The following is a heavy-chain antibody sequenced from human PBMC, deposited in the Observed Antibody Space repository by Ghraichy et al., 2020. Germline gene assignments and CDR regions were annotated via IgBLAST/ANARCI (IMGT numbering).Heavy chain of an antibody. CDR1: GGSISSTSYY. CDR2: IYYSGST. J-gene: IGHJ4*02. V-gene: IGHV4-39*07. CDR3: AREIRQQWLVGALDC. Sequence: SETPSLTCTVSGGSISSTSYYWGWIRQPPGKGLEWIGSIYYSGSTYYSPSLKSRVTISIDTSKNQFSLKLSSVTAADTALYYCAREIRQQWLVGALDCWGQGTLVTVSS. D-gene: IGHD6-19*01.